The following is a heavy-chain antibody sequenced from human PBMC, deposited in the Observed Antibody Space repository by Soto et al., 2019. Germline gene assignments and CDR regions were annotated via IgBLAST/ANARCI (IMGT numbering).Heavy chain of an antibody. CDR2: ISSSSFTI. CDR3: ARAYNDFWSGQFDY. J-gene: IGHJ4*02. Sequence: EVHLVESGGRLVQPGGSLRLSCAASGFRFSDYSMNWVRQAPGRGLEWVSYISSSSFTIHYADSVEGRFAISRDNAKKSLYMQMNSLRVEDKAVYYCARAYNDFWSGQFDYWGQGALVNVS. D-gene: IGHD3-3*01. V-gene: IGHV3-48*01. CDR1: GFRFSDYS.